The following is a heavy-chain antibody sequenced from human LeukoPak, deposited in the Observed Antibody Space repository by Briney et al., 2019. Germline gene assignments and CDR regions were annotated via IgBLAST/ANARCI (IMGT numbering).Heavy chain of an antibody. CDR2: IYYSGST. J-gene: IGHJ6*03. Sequence: SETLSLTCTVSGGSISSSSYYWGWIRQPPGKGLEWIGSIYYSGSTYYNPSLKSRVTISVDTSKNQFSLKLSSVTAADTAVYYCAREGIYYDSSGYYGCYMDVWGKGTTVTVSS. V-gene: IGHV4-39*07. D-gene: IGHD3-22*01. CDR1: GGSISSSSYY. CDR3: AREGIYYDSSGYYGCYMDV.